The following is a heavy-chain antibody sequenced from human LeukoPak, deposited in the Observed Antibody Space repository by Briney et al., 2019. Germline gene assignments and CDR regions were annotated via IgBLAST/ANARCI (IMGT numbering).Heavy chain of an antibody. J-gene: IGHJ4*02. CDR2: ISHSGST. Sequence: SETLSLTCAVCGGSFSGYFWSYIRQPPGKGLEWLGEISHSGSTNYSPSLKSRVTISVDTSKNQFSLKLSSVTAADTAVYYCARALHGGSYFLDYWGQGTLVTVSS. D-gene: IGHD1-26*01. CDR1: GGSFSGYF. CDR3: ARALHGGSYFLDY. V-gene: IGHV4-34*01.